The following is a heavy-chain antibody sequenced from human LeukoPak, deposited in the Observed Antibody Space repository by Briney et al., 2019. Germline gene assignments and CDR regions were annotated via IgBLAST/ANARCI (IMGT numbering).Heavy chain of an antibody. V-gene: IGHV1-2*02. CDR1: GYTFTGYY. D-gene: IGHD3-9*01. CDR3: ARAYYDILTTGYGMDV. J-gene: IGHJ6*02. Sequence: ASVKVSCKASGYTFTGYYMHWVRQAPGQGLEWMGWINPNSGGTNYAQKFQGRVTMTRDTSISTAYMELRSLRSDDTAVYYCARAYYDILTTGYGMDVWGQGTTVTVSS. CDR2: INPNSGGT.